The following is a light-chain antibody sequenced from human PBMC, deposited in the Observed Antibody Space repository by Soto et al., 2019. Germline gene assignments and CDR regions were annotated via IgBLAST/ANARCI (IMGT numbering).Light chain of an antibody. CDR2: GAS. V-gene: IGKV3-20*01. J-gene: IGKJ1*01. Sequence: EIVLTQSPGTLSLSPGERATLSCRASQSVSSTYLAWYQHKPGQPPTLLIYGASSRVTGIPDRFSGSGSGTDFTLTISRLYPEDFAVYYCQLYGSSSTWTFGQGTKVEIK. CDR3: QLYGSSSTWT. CDR1: QSVSSTY.